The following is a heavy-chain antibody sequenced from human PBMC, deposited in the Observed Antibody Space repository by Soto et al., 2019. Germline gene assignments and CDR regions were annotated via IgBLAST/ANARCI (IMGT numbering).Heavy chain of an antibody. J-gene: IGHJ3*02. CDR2: ISSSGSTI. V-gene: IGHV3-48*03. D-gene: IGHD4-17*01. Sequence: GGSLRLSCAASGFTFSSYEMNWVRQAPGKGLEWVSYISSSGSTIYYAGSVKGRFTISRDNAKNSLYLQMNSLRAEDTAVYYCARLGDYVGDAFDIWGQGKMVTVSS. CDR3: ARLGDYVGDAFDI. CDR1: GFTFSSYE.